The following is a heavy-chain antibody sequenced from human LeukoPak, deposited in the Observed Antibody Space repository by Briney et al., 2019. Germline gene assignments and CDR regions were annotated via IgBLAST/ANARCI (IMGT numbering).Heavy chain of an antibody. CDR2: IIPILTAK. J-gene: IGHJ4*02. CDR3: WVGGLGFSETSFDY. D-gene: IGHD3-16*01. CDR1: GGPFNSYA. V-gene: IGHV1-69*13. Sequence: GASVKVSCKVSGGPFNSYAINWVRQAPGRGLEWMGGIIPILTAKTNAQYFQGRFILSADESTTTAYMELSSLRSDDTAVYYCWVGGLGFSETSFDYWGQGTLVTVSS.